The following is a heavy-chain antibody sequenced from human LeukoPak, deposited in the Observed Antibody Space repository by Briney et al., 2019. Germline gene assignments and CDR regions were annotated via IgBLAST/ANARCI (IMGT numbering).Heavy chain of an antibody. CDR2: IYYSGST. CDR1: GGSISSYY. D-gene: IGHD4-17*01. CDR3: ARMGDYGDYDY. Sequence: SEPLSLTCTVSGGSISSYYWSWIRQPPGMGLEWIGYIYYSGSTNYNPSLKSRVTISVDTSKNQFSLKLSSVTAADTALYYCARMGDYGDYDYWGQGTLVTVSS. J-gene: IGHJ4*02. V-gene: IGHV4-59*08.